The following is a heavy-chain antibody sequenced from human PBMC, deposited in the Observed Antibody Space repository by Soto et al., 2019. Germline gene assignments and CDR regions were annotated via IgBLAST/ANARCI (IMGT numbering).Heavy chain of an antibody. J-gene: IGHJ4*02. CDR3: AKVFTPEQGNYFDS. CDR1: GFTFSSYA. V-gene: IGHV3-23*01. Sequence: PVGSLRLSCAASGFTFSSYAINWVRQAPGKGLEWVSAISVSVDSSHYADSVKGRFTISRDNDKNTVYLEMNSLRAEDTAVYYCAKVFTPEQGNYFDSWGQGTLVTVSS. D-gene: IGHD1-26*01. CDR2: ISVSVDSS.